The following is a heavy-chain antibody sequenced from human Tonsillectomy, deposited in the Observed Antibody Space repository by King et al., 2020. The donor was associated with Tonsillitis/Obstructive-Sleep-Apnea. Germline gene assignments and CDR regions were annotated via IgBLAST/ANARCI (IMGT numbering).Heavy chain of an antibody. J-gene: IGHJ4*02. CDR2: IYWDDDK. CDR1: GFSLSTSGVG. D-gene: IGHD6-19*01. V-gene: IGHV2-5*02. Sequence: TLKESGPTLVKPTQTLTLTCTFSGFSLSTSGVGVGWIRQPPGKALEWLALIYWDDDKRYSPSLKSRLTITKDTSKNQVVLTMTNKDPVDTATYYCAHPSEYSSGWTDFYYGGQGTLVTVSS. CDR3: AHPSEYSSGWTDFYY.